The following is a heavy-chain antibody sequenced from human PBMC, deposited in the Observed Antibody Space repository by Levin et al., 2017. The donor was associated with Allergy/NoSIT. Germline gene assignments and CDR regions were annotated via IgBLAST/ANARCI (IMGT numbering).Heavy chain of an antibody. CDR1: GYTFTTYY. D-gene: IGHD3-10*01. V-gene: IGHV1-46*01. J-gene: IGHJ4*02. Sequence: EASVKVSCKASGYTFTTYYMHWVRQAPGQGLEWMGVINPSGGNTTYPQKFQGRVTVTRDTSTSTVYMELSSLRSEDTAVYYCARLGSVDYWGQGTLVTVSS. CDR2: INPSGGNT. CDR3: ARLGSVDY.